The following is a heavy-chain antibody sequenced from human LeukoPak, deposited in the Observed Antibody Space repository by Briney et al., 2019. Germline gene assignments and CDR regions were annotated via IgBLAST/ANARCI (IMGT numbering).Heavy chain of an antibody. CDR2: ISGSDGST. Sequence: GGSLRLSCAASGFTFSSYAMSWVRQAPGKGLEWVSAISGSDGSTYYADSVKGRFTISRDNSKNTLYLQMNSLRAEDTAVYYCAKNGRGVITRIDYWGQGTLVTVSS. CDR3: AKNGRGVITRIDY. J-gene: IGHJ4*02. D-gene: IGHD3-10*01. V-gene: IGHV3-23*01. CDR1: GFTFSSYA.